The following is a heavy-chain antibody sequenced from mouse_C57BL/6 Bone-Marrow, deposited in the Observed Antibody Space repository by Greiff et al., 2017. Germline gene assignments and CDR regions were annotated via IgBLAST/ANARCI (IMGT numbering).Heavy chain of an antibody. D-gene: IGHD2-3*01. Sequence: EVKLVESGEGLVKPGGSLKLSCAASGFTFSSYAMSWVRQTPEKRLQWVAYISSGGVYIYYADTVKGRFTISRDNARNTLYLQMSSLKSEDTAMYYCTRDWVGWLLPFADWGQGTLVTVSA. CDR2: ISSGGVYI. V-gene: IGHV5-9-1*02. CDR3: TRDWVGWLLPFAD. J-gene: IGHJ3*01. CDR1: GFTFSSYA.